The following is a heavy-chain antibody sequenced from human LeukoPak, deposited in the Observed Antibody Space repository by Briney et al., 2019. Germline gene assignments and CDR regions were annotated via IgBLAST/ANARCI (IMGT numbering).Heavy chain of an antibody. Sequence: GGSLRLSCAASGFTFSNYAMSWVRQAPGKGLEWVSSITGGGTRAYYADSVKGRFTISRDNSGYTLHLQMNSLRAEDTAVYYCASRSSTVAATVPFDYWGQGTLVTISS. V-gene: IGHV3-23*01. CDR1: GFTFSNYA. D-gene: IGHD6-13*01. J-gene: IGHJ4*02. CDR3: ASRSSTVAATVPFDY. CDR2: ITGGGTRA.